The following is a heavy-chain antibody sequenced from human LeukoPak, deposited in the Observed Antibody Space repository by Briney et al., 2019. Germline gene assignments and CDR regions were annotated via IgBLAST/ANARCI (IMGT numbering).Heavy chain of an antibody. V-gene: IGHV1-69*05. CDR1: GGTFSSYA. CDR3: ASGLLRWFDP. D-gene: IGHD3-22*01. CDR2: IIPIFGTA. J-gene: IGHJ5*02. Sequence: ASVKVSCKASGGTFSSYAISWVRQAPGQGLEWMGGIIPIFGTANYAQKFQGRVTITTDESTSTAYMELSSLRSEDTAVYYCASGLLRWFDPWGQGTLVTVSS.